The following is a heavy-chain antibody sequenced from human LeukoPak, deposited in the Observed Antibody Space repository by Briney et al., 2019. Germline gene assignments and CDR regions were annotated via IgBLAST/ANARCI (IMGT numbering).Heavy chain of an antibody. Sequence: GGSLRLSCAASGFTFTAYNMNWVRQAPGKGLEWVSSISSTGTYLYYADSVKGRFTISRDKNSLYLRMNSLRAEDTAVYYCARDLGPHSSSPNSGAFDIWGQGTMVTVSS. CDR3: ARDLGPHSSSPNSGAFDI. CDR1: GFTFTAYN. CDR2: ISSTGTYL. J-gene: IGHJ3*02. D-gene: IGHD6-6*01. V-gene: IGHV3-21*06.